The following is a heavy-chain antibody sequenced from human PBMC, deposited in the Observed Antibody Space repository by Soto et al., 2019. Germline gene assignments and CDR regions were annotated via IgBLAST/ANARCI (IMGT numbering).Heavy chain of an antibody. Sequence: QIQLVQSGAEVKKPGASVKVSCKASGYTFTDYYLHWVRQAPGHGLEWMGWMNPGSGGTEYAQKFQSRVNMTRYTYITTAYMELSTLSSDDTSRYYCTRASSVACGASQSLPNNYWGQGTLVTVS. J-gene: IGHJ4*02. V-gene: IGHV1-2*02. CDR2: MNPGSGGT. CDR3: TRASSVACGASQSLPNNY. CDR1: GYTFTDYY. D-gene: IGHD6-19*01.